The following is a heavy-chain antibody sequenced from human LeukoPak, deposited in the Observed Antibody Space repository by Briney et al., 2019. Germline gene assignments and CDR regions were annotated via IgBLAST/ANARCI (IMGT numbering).Heavy chain of an antibody. CDR1: GGSISSYY. CDR2: IYYSGST. CDR3: ASGYCSSTSCLFDP. D-gene: IGHD2-2*03. Sequence: SETLSLTCTVSGGSISSYYWSWIRQPPGKGLEWIGYIYYSGSTNYNPSLKSRVTISVDTSKNQFSPKLSSVTAADTAVYYCASGYCSSTSCLFDPWGQGTLVTVSS. J-gene: IGHJ5*02. V-gene: IGHV4-59*01.